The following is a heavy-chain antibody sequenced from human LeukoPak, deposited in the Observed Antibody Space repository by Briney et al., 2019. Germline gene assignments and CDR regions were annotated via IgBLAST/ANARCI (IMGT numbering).Heavy chain of an antibody. CDR3: AREPMTTVVKGKGNWYFDL. CDR1: GGSISSYY. CDR2: IYTSGST. Sequence: SETLSLTCTVSGGSISSYYWSWIRQPAGKGLEWIGRIYTSGSTNYNPSLKSRVTISVDTSKNQFSLKLSSVTAADTAVYYCAREPMTTVVKGKGNWYFDLWGRGTLVTVSS. J-gene: IGHJ2*01. D-gene: IGHD4-23*01. V-gene: IGHV4-4*07.